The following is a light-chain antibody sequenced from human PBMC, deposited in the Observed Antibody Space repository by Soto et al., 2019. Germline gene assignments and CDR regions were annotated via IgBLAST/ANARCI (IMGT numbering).Light chain of an antibody. J-gene: IGKJ4*01. CDR3: QHRSNWPLT. CDR1: QSISNY. V-gene: IGKV1-39*01. Sequence: DIQMTQSPSSLSASVEDRVIITCRASQSISNYLSWYQQIPGKAPKLLIYAASNLQRGVPSRFSGSGSGTDFTLTISSLEPEDFAVYYCQHRSNWPLTFGGGTKVDI. CDR2: AAS.